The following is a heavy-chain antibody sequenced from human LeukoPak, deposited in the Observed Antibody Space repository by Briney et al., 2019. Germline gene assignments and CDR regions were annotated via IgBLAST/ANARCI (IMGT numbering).Heavy chain of an antibody. Sequence: GGSLRLSCAASGFTLTRNHMNWVRQVPGKGLEWVSIIYSSDATYYADSVRGRFTVSRDKAKNTLYLQMNSLRADDTAVYYCARETPGSRVFDSWGQGTLVTVSS. V-gene: IGHV3-66*01. CDR1: GFTLTRNH. J-gene: IGHJ4*02. D-gene: IGHD1-14*01. CDR3: ARETPGSRVFDS. CDR2: IYSSDAT.